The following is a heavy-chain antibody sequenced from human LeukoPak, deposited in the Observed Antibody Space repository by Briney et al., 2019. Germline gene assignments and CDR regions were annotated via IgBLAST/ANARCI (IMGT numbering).Heavy chain of an antibody. CDR1: GGSFSGFY. V-gene: IGHV4-34*01. Sequence: SETLSLTCAVYGGSFSGFYWSWIRQPPGKGLEWMGEISHSGTTYYTPSLKSRVTVSVDTSKSQFSLTLSSVTDADTAVYYCARGGMDTTRGGYFDYWGQGILVTVSS. D-gene: IGHD5-18*01. J-gene: IGHJ4*02. CDR3: ARGGMDTTRGGYFDY. CDR2: ISHSGTT.